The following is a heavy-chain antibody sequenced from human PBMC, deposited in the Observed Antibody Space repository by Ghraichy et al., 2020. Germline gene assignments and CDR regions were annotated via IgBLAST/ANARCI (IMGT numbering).Heavy chain of an antibody. CDR3: ARGGATKGWFDP. Sequence: SETLSLSCTVSGGSISSYYWSWIRQPAGKGLEWIGRIYTSGSTNYNPSLKSRVTMSVDTSKNQFSLKLSSVTAADTAVYYCARGGATKGWFDPWGQGTLVTVSS. V-gene: IGHV4-4*07. CDR2: IYTSGST. CDR1: GGSISSYY. J-gene: IGHJ5*02. D-gene: IGHD1-26*01.